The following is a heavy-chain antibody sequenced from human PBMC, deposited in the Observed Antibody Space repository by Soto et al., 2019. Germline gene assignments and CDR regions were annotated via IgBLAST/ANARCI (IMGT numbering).Heavy chain of an antibody. CDR3: VGGRYYFDF. D-gene: IGHD3-10*01. J-gene: IGHJ4*02. Sequence: QVQLVESGGGVVQPGRSLRLSCAASGFPFTTYGMHWVREGPGKGLEWVAVISYDGRNKVYVDSVKGRFTISRDNSKNTLYLQMSSLRPDDTALYYCVGGRYYFDFRGQGTLVIVSS. CDR1: GFPFTTYG. CDR2: ISYDGRNK. V-gene: IGHV3-30*03.